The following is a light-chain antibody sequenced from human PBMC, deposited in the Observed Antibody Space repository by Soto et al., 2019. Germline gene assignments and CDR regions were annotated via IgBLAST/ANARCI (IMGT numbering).Light chain of an antibody. CDR3: QQYYSNPLT. J-gene: IGKJ4*01. CDR1: QSVLYSSNNNNY. CDR2: WAS. Sequence: DIVMTQSPDSLVVSLGERATINCKSSQSVLYSSNNNNYLAWYQQKPGQPPKLLIYWASTRESGVPDRFSGSRSGTDFTLTISSLQAEDVAVYYCQQYYSNPLTFGGGTKVEIK. V-gene: IGKV4-1*01.